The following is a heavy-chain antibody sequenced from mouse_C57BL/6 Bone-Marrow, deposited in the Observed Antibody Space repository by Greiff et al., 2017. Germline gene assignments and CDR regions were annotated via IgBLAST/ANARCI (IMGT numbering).Heavy chain of an antibody. J-gene: IGHJ1*03. V-gene: IGHV1-55*01. Sequence: VQLQQPGAELVKPGASVKMSCKASGYTFTSYWITWVKQRPGHGLELIGDIYPGSGSTNYNEKFKSKGTLTVDTSSSTAYMQLSSLPSEDSAVYYCARPYYSNYWYFDVWGTGTTVNVSS. D-gene: IGHD2-5*01. CDR2: IYPGSGST. CDR1: GYTFTSYW. CDR3: ARPYYSNYWYFDV.